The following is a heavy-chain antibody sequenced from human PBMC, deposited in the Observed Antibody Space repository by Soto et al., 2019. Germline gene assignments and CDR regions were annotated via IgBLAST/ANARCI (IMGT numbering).Heavy chain of an antibody. CDR3: ARILGSGSYHPADAFDI. CDR1: GGTFSSYA. CDR2: IIPIFGTA. D-gene: IGHD3-10*01. Sequence: VASVKVSCKASGGTFSSYAISWVRQAPGQGLEWMGGIIPIFGTANYAQKFQGRVTITADESTSTAYMELSSLRSEDTAVYYCARILGSGSYHPADAFDIWGQGTMVTVSS. V-gene: IGHV1-69*13. J-gene: IGHJ3*02.